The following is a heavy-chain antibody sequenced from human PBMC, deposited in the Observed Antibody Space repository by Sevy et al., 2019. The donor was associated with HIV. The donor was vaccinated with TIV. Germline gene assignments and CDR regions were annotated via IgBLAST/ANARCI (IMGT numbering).Heavy chain of an antibody. D-gene: IGHD3-10*01. V-gene: IGHV3-33*01. CDR1: GFTFSSYG. CDR2: IWYDGSNK. J-gene: IGHJ4*02. Sequence: GGSLRLSCAASGFTFSSYGMHWVRQAPGKGLEWVAVIWYDGSNKYYADSVKGRVTISSDNSKNTLYLQMNNLRAEDTAVYYCARDPGVLLLDYYFDYWGQGTLVTVSS. CDR3: ARDPGVLLLDYYFDY.